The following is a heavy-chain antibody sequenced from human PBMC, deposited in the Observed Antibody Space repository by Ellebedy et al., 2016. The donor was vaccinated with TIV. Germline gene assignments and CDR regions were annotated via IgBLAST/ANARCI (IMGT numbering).Heavy chain of an antibody. D-gene: IGHD1-14*01. CDR1: GFTFSTYW. Sequence: GESLKISCAASGFTFSTYWMGWVRQAAGKGLEWVANTKQDGSEKYYVDSVMGRFTISRDNAKNSLYLKMNSLRAEDTALYYCARGPAGYNAGKHDFWGQGTLVVVSS. CDR2: TKQDGSEK. CDR3: ARGPAGYNAGKHDF. V-gene: IGHV3-7*01. J-gene: IGHJ4*02.